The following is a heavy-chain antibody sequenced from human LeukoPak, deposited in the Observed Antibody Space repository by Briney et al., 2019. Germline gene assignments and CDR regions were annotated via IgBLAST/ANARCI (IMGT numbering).Heavy chain of an antibody. D-gene: IGHD3-9*01. J-gene: IGHJ6*03. V-gene: IGHV4-4*07. CDR1: GGFINSYY. CDR3: ARHNGFDRGYYYYMDV. CDR2: VYTNGIT. Sequence: PSETLSLTCTVSGGFINSYYWSWIRHPAGKGLEWIGRVYTNGITNYNTSLKSRINMSVDTSKNQFSLKLTSVTAADTAVCYCARHNGFDRGYYYYMDVWGKGTTVTVSS.